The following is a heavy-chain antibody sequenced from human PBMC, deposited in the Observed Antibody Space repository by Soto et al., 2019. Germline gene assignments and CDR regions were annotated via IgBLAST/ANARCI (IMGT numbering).Heavy chain of an antibody. CDR2: IYYSGST. Sequence: QLQLQESRPGLVKPSETLSLTCTVSGGSISSSSYYWGWIRQPPGKGLEWIGSIYYSGSTYYNPSLKSRVTISVDTSKNQFSLKLSSVTAADTAVYYCARQALLWFGEVGGPTPYYFDYWGQGTLVTVSS. CDR1: GGSISSSSYY. V-gene: IGHV4-39*01. J-gene: IGHJ4*02. CDR3: ARQALLWFGEVGGPTPYYFDY. D-gene: IGHD3-10*01.